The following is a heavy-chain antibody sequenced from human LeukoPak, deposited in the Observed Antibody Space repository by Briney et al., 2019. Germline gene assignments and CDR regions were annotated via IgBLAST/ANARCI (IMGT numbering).Heavy chain of an antibody. CDR3: AKKGYYDGSGYYMYYFDH. V-gene: IGHV3-30*18. Sequence: GGSLRLSCAASGFTFSSYGMHWVRQAPGKGLECVAVISYDGSNKYYADSVKGRFTISRDNSKNTLYLQMNSLRAEDTAVYYCAKKGYYDGSGYYMYYFDHWGQGTLVTVSS. J-gene: IGHJ4*02. CDR1: GFTFSSYG. D-gene: IGHD3-22*01. CDR2: ISYDGSNK.